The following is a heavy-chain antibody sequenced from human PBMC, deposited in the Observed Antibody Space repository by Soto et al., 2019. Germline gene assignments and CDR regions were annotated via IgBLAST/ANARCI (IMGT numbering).Heavy chain of an antibody. CDR1: GFTFSSYS. V-gene: IGHV3-21*01. CDR2: ISSSSSYI. D-gene: IGHD5-12*01. Sequence: GGSLRLSCAASGFTFSSYSMNWVRQAPGKGLEWVSSISSSSSYIYYADSVKGRFTISRDNAKNSLFLQMNRLRVEDTAVYYCARVDGYTYPNDYWGQGTLVTVSS. CDR3: ARVDGYTYPNDY. J-gene: IGHJ4*02.